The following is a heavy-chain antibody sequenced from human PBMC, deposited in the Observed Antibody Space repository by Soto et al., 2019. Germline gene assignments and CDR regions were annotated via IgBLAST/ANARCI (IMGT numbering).Heavy chain of an antibody. CDR3: ARGPANGAFDY. D-gene: IGHD2-8*01. J-gene: IGHJ4*02. V-gene: IGHV3-13*01. Sequence: GGSLRLSCEASGFTFSNRAMSWVRQTPGKGLEWVSGISTTGETTFYIDSVRGRFTISRENAKNSLYLQMNSLRAGDTAVYYCARGPANGAFDYWGQGTLVTVSS. CDR1: GFTFSNRA. CDR2: ISTTGETT.